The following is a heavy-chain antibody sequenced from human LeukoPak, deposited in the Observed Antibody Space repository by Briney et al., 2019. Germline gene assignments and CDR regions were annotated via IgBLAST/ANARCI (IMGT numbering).Heavy chain of an antibody. D-gene: IGHD2-15*01. CDR3: ARDAIYCSGSSCYADWYFDL. V-gene: IGHV3-7*01. J-gene: IGHJ2*01. Sequence: PGGSLRLSCVASGFTFSTYWMSWVRQAPGKGLEWVANIRKDGSDIHYVDSVKGRFTISRDNAKNSLYLEMSSLRGEDMALYYCARDAIYCSGSSCYADWYFDLWGRGTLVTVSS. CDR1: GFTFSTYW. CDR2: IRKDGSDI.